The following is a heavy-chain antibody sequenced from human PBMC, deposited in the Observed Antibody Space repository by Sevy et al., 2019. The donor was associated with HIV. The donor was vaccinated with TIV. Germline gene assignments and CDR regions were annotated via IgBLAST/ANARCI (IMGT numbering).Heavy chain of an antibody. CDR1: EFTFRDYT. V-gene: IGHV3-21*06. J-gene: IGHJ4*02. D-gene: IGHD3-10*01. CDR3: ARDRDYYGSGTYDH. Sequence: VGSLRLSCAASEFTFRDYTMNWVRQTPGKGLEWVSYISSGSSYIRYADSVKGRFTISRDNAENSLYLQMNSLRAEDTGVYYCARDRDYYGSGTYDHWGQGTLVTVSS. CDR2: ISSGSSYI.